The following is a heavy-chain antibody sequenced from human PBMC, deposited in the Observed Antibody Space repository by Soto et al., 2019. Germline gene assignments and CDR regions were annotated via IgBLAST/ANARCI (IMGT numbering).Heavy chain of an antibody. CDR1: GGSVSGGSYY. J-gene: IGHJ6*02. V-gene: IGHV4-61*01. Sequence: QVQLQESGPGLVKPSETLSLTCTVSGGSVSGGSYYWNWIRQPPGKGLEWIGYIYFSGRTNYNPSRKTRXTXSXXTSKNQFSLKLTSATAADTAVYYCSRDVDFGEEDVWGQGTTVTVSS. CDR2: IYFSGRT. D-gene: IGHD4-17*01. CDR3: SRDVDFGEEDV.